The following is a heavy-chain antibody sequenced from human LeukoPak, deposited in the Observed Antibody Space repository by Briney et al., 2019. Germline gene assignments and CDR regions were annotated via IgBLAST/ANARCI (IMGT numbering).Heavy chain of an antibody. V-gene: IGHV3-33*08. D-gene: IGHD3-10*01. CDR2: IWYGGSNK. J-gene: IGHJ4*02. Sequence: GGALRLSCAASGFTFISYGMHWVRPAPGKGLEWVAVIWYGGSNKYYADSVKGRFTISRDNSKNTLYLQMNSLRAEDTAVYYCARGNGSGSYYRPAYFDYWGQGTLVTVSS. CDR3: ARGNGSGSYYRPAYFDY. CDR1: GFTFISYG.